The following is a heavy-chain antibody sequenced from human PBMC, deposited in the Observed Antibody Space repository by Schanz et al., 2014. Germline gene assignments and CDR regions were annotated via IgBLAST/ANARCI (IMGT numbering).Heavy chain of an antibody. CDR3: ASPSGYSDYGTYFDF. D-gene: IGHD5-12*01. J-gene: IGHJ4*02. CDR2: ISSGSSYA. Sequence: QVQLVESGGGVVQFGRSLRLSCVASGFTFSSYGMHWVRQAPGKGLEWVSDISSGSSYANYADSVKGRFTISRDNSKNTLYLQMNTLRAEDTAVYYCASPSGYSDYGTYFDFWGQGTLVTVSS. V-gene: IGHV3-NL1*01. CDR1: GFTFSSYG.